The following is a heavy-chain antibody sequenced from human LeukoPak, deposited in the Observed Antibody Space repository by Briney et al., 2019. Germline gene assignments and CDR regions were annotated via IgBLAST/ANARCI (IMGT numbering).Heavy chain of an antibody. D-gene: IGHD5-18*01. V-gene: IGHV4-59*01. CDR3: ARAGYDYGWRDSFDI. Sequence: SETLSLTCTVSGGSITHYYWTWIRQPPGKTLEWIGYSYYSGSTKYNPSLKSRVTISVDTSKNQFSLKLSSVTAADTAVYFCARAGYDYGWRDSFDIWGQGTMVTVSS. J-gene: IGHJ3*02. CDR2: SYYSGST. CDR1: GGSITHYY.